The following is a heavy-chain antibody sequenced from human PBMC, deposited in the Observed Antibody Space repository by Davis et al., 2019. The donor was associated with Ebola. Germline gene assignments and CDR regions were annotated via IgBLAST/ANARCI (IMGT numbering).Heavy chain of an antibody. CDR1: GFTFSSYS. CDR3: ARAPVPLYPLNWFDP. Sequence: PGGSLRLSCAASGFTFSSYSMNWVRQAPGKGLEWVSSISSSSSYIYYADSVKGRFTISRDNAKNSLYLQMNSLRAEDTAVYYCARAPVPLYPLNWFDPWGQGTLVTVSS. D-gene: IGHD3-16*01. J-gene: IGHJ5*02. CDR2: ISSSSSYI. V-gene: IGHV3-21*01.